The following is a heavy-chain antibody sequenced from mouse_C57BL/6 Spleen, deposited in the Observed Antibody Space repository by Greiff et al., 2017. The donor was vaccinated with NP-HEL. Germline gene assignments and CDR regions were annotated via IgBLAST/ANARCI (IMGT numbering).Heavy chain of an antibody. CDR3: AREGTHYFDY. D-gene: IGHD2-14*01. V-gene: IGHV1-50*01. CDR2: IDPSDSYT. Sequence: VQLQQPGAELVKPGASVKLSCKASGYTFTSYCMQWVKQRPGQGLEWIGEIDPSDSYTNYNQKFKGKATLTVDTSSSTAYMQLSSLTSEDSAVYYCAREGTHYFDYWGQGTTLTVSS. CDR1: GYTFTSYC. J-gene: IGHJ2*01.